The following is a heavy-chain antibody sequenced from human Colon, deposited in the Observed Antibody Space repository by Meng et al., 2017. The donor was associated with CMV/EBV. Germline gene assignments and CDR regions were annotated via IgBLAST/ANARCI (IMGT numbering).Heavy chain of an antibody. CDR3: ARDIGGGTSSHYFDY. Sequence: GGFLRPSCAASGFTFDDYGMSWVRQVPGKGLGWVCGMNWKGGSTGYADSVKGRFTISRDNAKNSVYLQMNSVRTEGTALYHCARDIGGGTSSHYFDYWGQGTLVTVSS. D-gene: IGHD1-26*01. CDR2: MNWKGGST. V-gene: IGHV3-20*01. CDR1: GFTFDDYG. J-gene: IGHJ4*02.